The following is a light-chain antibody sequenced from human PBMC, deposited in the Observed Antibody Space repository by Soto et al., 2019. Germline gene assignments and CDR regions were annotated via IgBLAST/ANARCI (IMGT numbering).Light chain of an antibody. Sequence: DIVLTQSPGTLSLSPGERATLSCRASQSASSSYLAWYQQRPGQAPRLLIYGASSRATGIPDRFSGSGSGTDFTLTISRLEPEDFAVYYCQQYGSSPTFGLGTKVDIK. CDR1: QSASSSY. J-gene: IGKJ1*01. CDR3: QQYGSSPT. V-gene: IGKV3-20*01. CDR2: GAS.